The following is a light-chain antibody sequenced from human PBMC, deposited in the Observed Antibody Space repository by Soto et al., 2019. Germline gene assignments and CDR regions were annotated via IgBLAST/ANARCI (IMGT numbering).Light chain of an antibody. V-gene: IGKV3D-15*01. CDR2: AAS. CDR3: QQYNNWPRT. J-gene: IGKJ1*01. Sequence: EIVMTQSPATLSVSPGERATLSFTASQSVSTNLAWYQQRPGQAPRLLIYAASTRATGVPARFSGSGSGTEFTLTISSLQSEDFAAYYCQQYNNWPRTFGPGTKVDIK. CDR1: QSVSTN.